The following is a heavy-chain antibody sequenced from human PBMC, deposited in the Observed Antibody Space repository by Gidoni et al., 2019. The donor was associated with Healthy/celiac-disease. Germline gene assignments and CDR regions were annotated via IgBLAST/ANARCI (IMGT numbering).Heavy chain of an antibody. V-gene: IGHV3-53*02. CDR3: AREGSSGWSSYFDY. CDR2: IYSGGST. Sequence: EVQLVETGGGLIQPGGSLRLSCAPPGFTVSSNYMSWVRQAPGKGLEWVSVIYSGGSTYYADSVKGRFTISRDNSKNTLYLQMNSLRAEDTAVYYCAREGSSGWSSYFDYWGQGTLVTVSS. J-gene: IGHJ4*02. CDR1: GFTVSSNY. D-gene: IGHD6-19*01.